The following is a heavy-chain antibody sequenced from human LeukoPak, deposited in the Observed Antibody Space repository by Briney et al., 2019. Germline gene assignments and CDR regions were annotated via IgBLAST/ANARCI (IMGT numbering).Heavy chain of an antibody. Sequence: GGSLRLSCAASGFTFSSYAMSWIRQAPGKGLEWVSAISGSGGSTYYADSVKGRFTISRDNSKNTLYLQMNSLRAEDTAVYYCAKVVSLYYYYYGMDVWGQGTTVTVSS. CDR1: GFTFSSYA. CDR3: AKVVSLYYYYYGMDV. J-gene: IGHJ6*02. CDR2: ISGSGGST. V-gene: IGHV3-23*01.